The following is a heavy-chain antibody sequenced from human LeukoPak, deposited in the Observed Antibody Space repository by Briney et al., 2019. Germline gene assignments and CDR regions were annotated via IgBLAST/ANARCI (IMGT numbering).Heavy chain of an antibody. CDR1: GGSLSSYY. CDR3: ARAGIVATIFLSDYYYYGMDV. CDR2: IYTSGST. Sequence: PSETLSLTCTVSGGSLSSYYWSWIRQPAGKGLEWIGRIYTSGSTNYNPPLKSRVTMSVDTSKNQFSLKLSSVTAADTAVYYCARAGIVATIFLSDYYYYGMDVWGQGTTVTVSS. J-gene: IGHJ6*02. D-gene: IGHD5-12*01. V-gene: IGHV4-4*07.